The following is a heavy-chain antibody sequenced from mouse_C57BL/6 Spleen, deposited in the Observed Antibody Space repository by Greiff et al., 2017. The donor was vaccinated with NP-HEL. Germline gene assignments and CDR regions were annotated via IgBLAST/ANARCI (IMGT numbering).Heavy chain of an antibody. CDR2: IDPEDGET. CDR1: GFNIKDYY. J-gene: IGHJ4*01. CDR3: ARGLYYDYDVDYAMDY. Sequence: EVKLVESGAELVKPGASVKLSCTASGFNIKDYYMHWVKQRTEQGLEWIGRIDPEDGETKYAPKFPGKATITADTSSNTAYRQLSSLTSEDTAVYYCARGLYYDYDVDYAMDYWGQGTSVTVSS. V-gene: IGHV14-2*01. D-gene: IGHD2-4*01.